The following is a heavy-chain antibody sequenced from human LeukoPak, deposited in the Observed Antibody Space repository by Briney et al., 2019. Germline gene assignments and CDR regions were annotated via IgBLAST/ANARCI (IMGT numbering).Heavy chain of an antibody. CDR2: IRSKAYGGTT. CDR3: TREGDSSGWYVDY. D-gene: IGHD6-19*01. J-gene: IGHJ4*02. CDR1: GFTFGDYA. Sequence: PGRSLRLSCTASGFTFGDYAMSWVRQAPGKGLEWVGFIRSKAYGGTTEYAASVKGRFTISRDDSKSIAYLQMNNLKTEDTAVYYCTREGDSSGWYVDYWGQGTLVTVSS. V-gene: IGHV3-49*04.